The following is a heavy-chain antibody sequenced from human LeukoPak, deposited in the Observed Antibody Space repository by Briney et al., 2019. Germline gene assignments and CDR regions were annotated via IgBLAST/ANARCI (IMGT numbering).Heavy chain of an antibody. J-gene: IGHJ3*02. V-gene: IGHV1-69*13. Sequence: SVKVSCKASGGTFSSYPISWVRQAPGQGLEWMGGIIPIFGTANYAQKFQGRVTITADESTSTAYMELSSLRSEDTAVYYCALNLYYYDSSGFAFDIWGQGTMVTVSS. CDR1: GGTFSSYP. D-gene: IGHD3-22*01. CDR2: IIPIFGTA. CDR3: ALNLYYYDSSGFAFDI.